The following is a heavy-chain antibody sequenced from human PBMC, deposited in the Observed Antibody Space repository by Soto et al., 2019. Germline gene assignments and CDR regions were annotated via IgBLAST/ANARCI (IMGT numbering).Heavy chain of an antibody. J-gene: IGHJ1*01. D-gene: IGHD2-21*02. CDR3: ANRGDDIRFFQH. Sequence: EVQLLESGGGLVQPGGSLRLSCAASGLTFSHNAMSWVRQAPGKGLEWVSTISGNGRVTYYTDSVKGRFTISRDNYKNTVYMQMNSLRAEDTAVYYCANRGDDIRFFQHWGQGTLVTVSS. CDR2: ISGNGRVT. CDR1: GLTFSHNA. V-gene: IGHV3-23*01.